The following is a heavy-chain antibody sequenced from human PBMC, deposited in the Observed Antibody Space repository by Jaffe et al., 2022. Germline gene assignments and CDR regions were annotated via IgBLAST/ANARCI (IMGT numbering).Heavy chain of an antibody. V-gene: IGHV3-43D*04. Sequence: EVQLVESGGVVVQPGGSLRLSCAASGFTFDDYAMHWVRQAPGKGLEWVSLISWDGGSTYYADSVKGRFTISRDNSKNSLYLQMNSLRAEDTALYYCAKDITPLHYYYGSGSPPPLWFDPWGQGTLVTVSS. CDR1: GFTFDDYA. CDR3: AKDITPLHYYYGSGSPPPLWFDP. J-gene: IGHJ5*02. D-gene: IGHD3-10*01. CDR2: ISWDGGST.